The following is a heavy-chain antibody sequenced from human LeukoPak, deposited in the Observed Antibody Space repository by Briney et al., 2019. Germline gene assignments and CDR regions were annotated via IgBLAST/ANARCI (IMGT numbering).Heavy chain of an antibody. J-gene: IGHJ4*02. CDR3: ARDRYGVRSGSCDY. Sequence: SVKVSCKASGGTFSSYAISWVRQAPGQGLEWMGGIIPIFGTANYAQKFQGRVTITADESTSTAYMELSSLRSEDTAVYYCARDRYGVRSGSCDYWGQGTLVTVSS. CDR1: GGTFSSYA. CDR2: IIPIFGTA. D-gene: IGHD1-26*01. V-gene: IGHV1-69*01.